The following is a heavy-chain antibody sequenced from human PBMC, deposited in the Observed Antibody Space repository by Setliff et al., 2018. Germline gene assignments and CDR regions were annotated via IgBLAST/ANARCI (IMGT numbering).Heavy chain of an antibody. V-gene: IGHV4-4*08. CDR3: ARAPPNRYSGSYEYFYMDV. Sequence: SETLSLTCTVSGGSISSYYWFWIRQPPGKGLEWIGYIYSSGRTNYNPSLKSRVTLSVDTSNNQFSLKVSSVTAADTAVYYCARAPPNRYSGSYEYFYMDVWGKGTTVTVSS. J-gene: IGHJ6*03. CDR1: GGSISSYY. D-gene: IGHD1-26*01. CDR2: IYSSGRT.